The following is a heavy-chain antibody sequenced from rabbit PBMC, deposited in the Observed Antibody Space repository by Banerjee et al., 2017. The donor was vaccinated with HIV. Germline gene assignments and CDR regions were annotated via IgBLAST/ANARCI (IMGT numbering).Heavy chain of an antibody. CDR1: GFSFSSGYW. CDR2: INASSGST. CDR3: ARSGSAGYGHNL. Sequence: QSLEESGGDLVKPWASLTLTCTASGFSFSSGYWICWVRQAPGKGLEWIGCINASSGSTWYASWVNGRFTISKTSSTTVTLQMTSLTAADTAIYFCARSGSAGYGHNLWGPGTLVTVS. V-gene: IGHV1S40*01. D-gene: IGHD4-2*01. J-gene: IGHJ4*01.